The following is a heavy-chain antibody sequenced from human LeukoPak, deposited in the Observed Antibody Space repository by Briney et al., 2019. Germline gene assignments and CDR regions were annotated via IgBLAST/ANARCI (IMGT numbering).Heavy chain of an antibody. J-gene: IGHJ4*02. D-gene: IGHD3-10*01. CDR2: IKQDGSEK. CDR1: GFTFSRYW. Sequence: GGSLRLSCAASGFTFSRYWMSWVRQAPGKGLEWVANIKQDGSEKYYMDSVVGRFTISRDNAKNALYLQMNSLRAEDTAVYYCARHLLWFGELSGGFDYWGQGTLVTVSS. V-gene: IGHV3-7*03. CDR3: ARHLLWFGELSGGFDY.